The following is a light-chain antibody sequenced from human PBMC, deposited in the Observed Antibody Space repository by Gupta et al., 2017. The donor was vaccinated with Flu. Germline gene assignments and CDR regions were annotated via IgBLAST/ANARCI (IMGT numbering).Light chain of an antibody. V-gene: IGKV1-5*03. CDR1: HSINQW. Sequence: QLTQSPSTRCASAGDRVTITCRASHSINQWMAWYQQKPGKAPKILIYRASRLESGVPSRFSGNGSGTEFTLTINSLQPAAFATYSCQQEITSPWTSGQATKVQI. J-gene: IGKJ1*01. CDR2: RAS. CDR3: QQEITSPWT.